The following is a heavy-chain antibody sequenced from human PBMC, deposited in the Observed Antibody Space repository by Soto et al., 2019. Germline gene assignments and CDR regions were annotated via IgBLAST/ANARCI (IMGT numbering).Heavy chain of an antibody. CDR3: AKRQWLATGWYAFDI. J-gene: IGHJ3*02. Sequence: GGSLRLSCAASGFTFDDYAMHWVRQAPGKGLEWGSGISWNSGSIGYADPVKGRFTISRDNAKNSPYLQMKSLRAEHTALYYCAKRQWLATGWYAFDIWGQGTMVTVSS. D-gene: IGHD6-19*01. CDR1: GFTFDDYA. CDR2: ISWNSGSI. V-gene: IGHV3-9*01.